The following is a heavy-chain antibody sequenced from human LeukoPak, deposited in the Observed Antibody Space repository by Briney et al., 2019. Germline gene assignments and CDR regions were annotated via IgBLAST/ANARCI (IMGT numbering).Heavy chain of an antibody. J-gene: IGHJ6*03. D-gene: IGHD5-18*01. CDR3: ARGRRIQPYYYYYMDV. CDR2: INHSGST. V-gene: IGHV4-34*01. CDR1: GGSFSGYY. Sequence: PSETLSLTCAVYGGSFSGYYWSWLRQPPGKGLEWIGEINHSGSTNYNPSLKSRVTVSVDTSKNQFSLKLSSVTAADTAVYYCARGRRIQPYYYYYMDVWGKGTTVTVSS.